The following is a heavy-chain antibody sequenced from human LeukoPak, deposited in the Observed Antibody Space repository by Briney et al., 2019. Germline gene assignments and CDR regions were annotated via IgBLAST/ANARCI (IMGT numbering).Heavy chain of an antibody. CDR2: IYYSGST. J-gene: IGHJ4*02. V-gene: IGHV4-59*01. CDR3: ARSNSGSYWYYFDY. D-gene: IGHD1-26*01. Sequence: SETLSLTCTVSGGSISSYYWSWIRQPPGKGLEWVGYIYYSGSTNYNPSLKSRVTISVDTSKNQFSLKLSSVTAADTAVYYCARSNSGSYWYYFDYWGQGTLVTVSS. CDR1: GGSISSYY.